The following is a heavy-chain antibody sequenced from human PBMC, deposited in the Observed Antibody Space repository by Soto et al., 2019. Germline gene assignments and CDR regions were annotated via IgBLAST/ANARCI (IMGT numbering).Heavy chain of an antibody. CDR3: IQSRCGGDCLQSYASYYYYGMDV. Sequence: SGPTLVNPPQTLTLYCTFYAFPLSTGGAGVGWIRQPPGKALEWLALFYCDDDKRYSPSLRSRLTITKDTSKNQVVLTMTNMDPVDTATYYCIQSRCGGDCLQSYASYYYYGMDVWGQGTTVT. J-gene: IGHJ6*02. V-gene: IGHV2-5*02. CDR1: AFPLSTGGAG. D-gene: IGHD2-21*02. CDR2: FYCDDDK.